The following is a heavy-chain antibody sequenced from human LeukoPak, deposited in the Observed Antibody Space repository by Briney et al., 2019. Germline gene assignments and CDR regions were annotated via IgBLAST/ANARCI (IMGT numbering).Heavy chain of an antibody. Sequence: PGGSLRLSCAASGFTASSNYMSWVRQAPGKGLEWISIIYSRDNTDYADSVRGRFIISRDKSKNTVYLQMNSLRVDDTAVYYCARDRAYGDYAAWGQGTLVTVSS. CDR1: GFTASSNY. CDR2: IYSRDNT. CDR3: ARDRAYGDYAA. J-gene: IGHJ5*02. D-gene: IGHD4-17*01. V-gene: IGHV3-53*01.